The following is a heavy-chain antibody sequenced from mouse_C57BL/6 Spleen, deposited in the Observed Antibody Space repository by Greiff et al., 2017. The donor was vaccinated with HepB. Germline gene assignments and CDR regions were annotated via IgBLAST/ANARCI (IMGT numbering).Heavy chain of an antibody. V-gene: IGHV1-53*01. D-gene: IGHD1-1*01. J-gene: IGHJ2*01. CDR1: GYTFTSYW. Sequence: QVQLQQSGTELVKPGASVKLSCKASGYTFTSYWMHWVKQRPGQGLEWIGNINPSNGGTNYNEKFKSKATLTVDKSSSTAYMQLSSLTSEDSAVYYCAREDLLLRYFDYWGQGTTLTVSS. CDR2: INPSNGGT. CDR3: AREDLLLRYFDY.